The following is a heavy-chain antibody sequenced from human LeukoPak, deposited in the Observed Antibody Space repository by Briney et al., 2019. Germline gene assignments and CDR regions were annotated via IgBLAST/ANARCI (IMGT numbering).Heavy chain of an antibody. CDR2: IIPIFGTA. D-gene: IGHD2-2*01. CDR3: ASTRRDIVVVPAALPYYYYYMDV. Sequence: GASVKVSCKASGYTFTGYYMHWVRQAPGQGLEWVGGIIPIFGTANYAQKFQGRVTITADESTSTAYMELSSLRSEDTAVYYCASTRRDIVVVPAALPYYYYYMDVWGKGTTVTVSS. V-gene: IGHV1-69*13. J-gene: IGHJ6*03. CDR1: GYTFTGYY.